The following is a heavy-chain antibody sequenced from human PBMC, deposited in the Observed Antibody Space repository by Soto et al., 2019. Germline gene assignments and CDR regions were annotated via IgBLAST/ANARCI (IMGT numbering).Heavy chain of an antibody. CDR3: ARFPRNTKYYYYYYMDV. J-gene: IGHJ6*03. V-gene: IGHV4-30-4*01. CDR2: IYYSGST. Sequence: SETLSLTCTVSGGSISSGDYYWSWIRQPPGKGLEWIGYIYYSGSTYYNPSLKSRVTISVDTSKNQFSLKLSSVTAADTAVYYCARFPRNTKYYYYYYMDVWGKGTTVTVSS. D-gene: IGHD4-4*01. CDR1: GGSISSGDYY.